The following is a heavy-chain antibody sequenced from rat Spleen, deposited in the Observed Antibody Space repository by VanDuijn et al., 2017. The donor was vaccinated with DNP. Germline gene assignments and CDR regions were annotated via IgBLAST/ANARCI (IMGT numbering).Heavy chain of an antibody. CDR2: INSAGST. Sequence: VQLKESGPGLVQPSQSLSLTCSVTGYSITSSSRWNWIRRFPGNKLEWMGYINSAGSTDYNPSLKSRISITRDTSKNQFFLQLNSVSTEDTATYYCARWKIGPHYFDYWGQGVMVTVSS. V-gene: IGHV3-3*01. CDR1: GYSITSSSR. D-gene: IGHD1-5*01. J-gene: IGHJ2*01. CDR3: ARWKIGPHYFDY.